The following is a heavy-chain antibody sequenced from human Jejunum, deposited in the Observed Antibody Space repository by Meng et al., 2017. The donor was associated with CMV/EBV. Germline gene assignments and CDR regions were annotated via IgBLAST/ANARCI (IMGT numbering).Heavy chain of an antibody. CDR2: FYSSDTY. V-gene: IGHV4-4*07. D-gene: IGHD1-26*01. CDR3: ARGPGASTREGFDY. Sequence: GRLRGPGPGRVKPPGTLSLPATVSGGSVNNYYWSWIRQSAGKGLEWIGRFYSSDTYNYHPSLDSRVTMSLDTSKNQFSLNLRSVTAADTATYYCARGPGASTREGFDYWGLGTLVTVSS. CDR1: GGSVNNYY. J-gene: IGHJ4*02.